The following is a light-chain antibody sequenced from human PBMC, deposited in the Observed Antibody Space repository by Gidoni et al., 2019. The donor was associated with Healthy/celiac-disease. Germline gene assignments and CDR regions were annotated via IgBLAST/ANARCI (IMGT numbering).Light chain of an antibody. Sequence: QSALTQPASVSGSPGQSITISCTGTSSDVGGYNYVSWYQQHPGKAPKLMISDVSNRPSGVSKRFSGPKSGNTASLTISGLQAEDEADYYCSSYTSSSTPVVFGGGTKLTVL. J-gene: IGLJ2*01. V-gene: IGLV2-14*01. CDR2: DVS. CDR3: SSYTSSSTPVV. CDR1: SSDVGGYNY.